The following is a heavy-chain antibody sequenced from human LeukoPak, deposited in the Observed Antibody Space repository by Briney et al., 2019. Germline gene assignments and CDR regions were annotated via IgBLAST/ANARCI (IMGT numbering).Heavy chain of an antibody. CDR1: GGTFSSYA. CDR3: ARDPRGDYVTSDWYFDL. V-gene: IGHV1-69*13. J-gene: IGHJ2*01. D-gene: IGHD4-17*01. Sequence: SVKVSCKASGGTFSSYAISWVRQAPGQGLEWMGGIIPIFGTANYAQKFQGRITITADESTSTAYMELSSLRSEDTAVYYCARDPRGDYVTSDWYFDLWGRGTLVTVSS. CDR2: IIPIFGTA.